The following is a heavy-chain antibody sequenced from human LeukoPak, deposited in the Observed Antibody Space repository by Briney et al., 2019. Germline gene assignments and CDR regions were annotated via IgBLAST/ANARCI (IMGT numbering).Heavy chain of an antibody. CDR1: GFTFSRYA. CDR2: ISYDGSNK. V-gene: IGHV3-30-3*01. CDR3: AKERGLDTSDWYYFDR. D-gene: IGHD6-19*01. Sequence: GGSLRLSCAASGFTFSRYAIHWVRQAPGKGLEWVTVISYDGSNKYYADSVKGRFTISRDNSKNTLYLQMNSLRAEDTAIYYCAKERGLDTSDWYYFDRWGQGTLVTVSS. J-gene: IGHJ4*02.